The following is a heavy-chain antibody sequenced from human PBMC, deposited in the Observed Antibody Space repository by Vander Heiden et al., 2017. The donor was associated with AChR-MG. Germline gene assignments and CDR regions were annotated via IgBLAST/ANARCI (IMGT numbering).Heavy chain of an antibody. J-gene: IGHJ6*02. D-gene: IGHD3-3*01. CDR3: AKDSHTNRPESWSGSVHPLFYHYAMDV. V-gene: IGHV3-30*18. CDR2: IAFDGSDT. Sequence: QVQLVESGGGMVQPGRCMRLSCAASGFSSSQYDMHWVRQIPGKALEWVAVIAFDGSDTSFGDAVKGRFSIIRDNSENMVYLEMSSLRSEDAGVYFCAKDSHTNRPESWSGSVHPLFYHYAMDVWGQGTTVTVSS. CDR1: GFSSSQYD.